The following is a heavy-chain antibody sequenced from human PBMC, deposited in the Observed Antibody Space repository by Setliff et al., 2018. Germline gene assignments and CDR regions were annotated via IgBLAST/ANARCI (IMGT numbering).Heavy chain of an antibody. D-gene: IGHD3-10*01. CDR3: ARVRITPYCMDV. CDR1: GGSMGGYY. CDR2: VYTTGST. J-gene: IGHJ6*03. V-gene: IGHV4-4*07. Sequence: LSLTCTVSGGSMGGYYWTWIRQSAGKGLEWIGRVYTTGSTAFNPSLNSRVTMSLDKSKNQFSLKLYSVTAADTAVYFCARVRITPYCMDVWGKGTTVTVSS.